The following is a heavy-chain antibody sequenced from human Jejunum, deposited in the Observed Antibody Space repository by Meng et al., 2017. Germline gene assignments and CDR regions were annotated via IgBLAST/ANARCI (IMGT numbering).Heavy chain of an antibody. V-gene: IGHV1-8*01. Sequence: QVQLVQSGAEVKKPGAPVKVSCKASGYTFSSYHINWVRQATGQGPEWMGWMNPNNGDIGYAQKFQGRVTMTRDTSVSTAYMELSSLTSEDTAVYYCARGVAAGVDYWGQGTLVTVSS. CDR1: GYTFSSYH. D-gene: IGHD6-13*01. CDR3: ARGVAAGVDY. CDR2: MNPNNGDI. J-gene: IGHJ4*02.